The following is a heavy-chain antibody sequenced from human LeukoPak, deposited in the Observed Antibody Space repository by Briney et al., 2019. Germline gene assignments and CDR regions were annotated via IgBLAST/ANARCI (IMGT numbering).Heavy chain of an antibody. V-gene: IGHV4-59*01. Sequence: SETLSLTCTVSGGSISTYYWSWIRQPPGKGLEWIGYIYYSGSTNYNPSLKSRVTMSVDASKNQFSLKLNSVTAADTAVYYCARDRTIGWFDPWGQGTLVTVSS. CDR3: ARDRTIGWFDP. CDR2: IYYSGST. J-gene: IGHJ5*02. CDR1: GGSISTYY. D-gene: IGHD1-7*01.